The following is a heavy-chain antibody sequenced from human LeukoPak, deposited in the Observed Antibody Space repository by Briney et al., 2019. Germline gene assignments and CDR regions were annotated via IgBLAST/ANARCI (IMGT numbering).Heavy chain of an antibody. V-gene: IGHV3-7*01. Sequence: GGSLRLSCTASGFIFSGYWMGWVRQAPGKGLEWVANIRQAGSETYYVGSVKGRFTISRDNAKNSLYLQMNSLRAEDTAVYYCARGLLQYVDWLLPSFDYWGQGTLVTVSS. CDR3: ARGLLQYVDWLLPSFDY. J-gene: IGHJ4*02. CDR2: IRQAGSET. D-gene: IGHD3-9*01. CDR1: GFIFSGYW.